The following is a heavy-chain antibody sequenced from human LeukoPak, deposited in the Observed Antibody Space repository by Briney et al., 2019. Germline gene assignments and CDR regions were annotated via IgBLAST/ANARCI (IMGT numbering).Heavy chain of an antibody. Sequence: PSETLSLTCAVYGGSFSGYYSFSGYYWSWIRQPPGKGLEWIGEINHSGSTNYNPSLKSRVTISVDTSKNQISLKLNSVTAADTAVYFCARGRWEVRFVYWSQGTLVTVSS. V-gene: IGHV4-34*01. CDR1: GGSFSGYYSFSGYY. CDR2: INHSGST. J-gene: IGHJ4*02. CDR3: ARGRWEVRFVY. D-gene: IGHD1-26*01.